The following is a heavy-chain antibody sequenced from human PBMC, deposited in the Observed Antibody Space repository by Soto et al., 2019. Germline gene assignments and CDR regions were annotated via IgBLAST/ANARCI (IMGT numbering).Heavy chain of an antibody. Sequence: EVQLVESGGGLVQPGGSLRLSCAASGFTVSSNYMSWVRQAPGKGLEWVSVIYSGGSTYYADSVKGRFTISRDNSKNTPYLQMNSLRAEDTAVYYCARVTSTRRIDYWGQGTLVTVSS. J-gene: IGHJ4*02. CDR1: GFTVSSNY. D-gene: IGHD4-17*01. CDR3: ARVTSTRRIDY. CDR2: IYSGGST. V-gene: IGHV3-66*01.